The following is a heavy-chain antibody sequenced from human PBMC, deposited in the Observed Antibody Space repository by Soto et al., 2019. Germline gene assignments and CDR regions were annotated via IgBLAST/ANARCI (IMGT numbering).Heavy chain of an antibody. J-gene: IGHJ3*02. Sequence: EVQLVESGGGLVQPGGSLKLSCAASGFTFSGSAMHWVRQASGKGLEWVGRIRSKANSYATAYAASVKGRFTISRDDSKNTAYLQMNSLKTEDTAVYYCTRRRYGASNAFYIWGQGTMVTVSS. D-gene: IGHD5-18*01. CDR2: IRSKANSYAT. CDR3: TRRRYGASNAFYI. V-gene: IGHV3-73*01. CDR1: GFTFSGSA.